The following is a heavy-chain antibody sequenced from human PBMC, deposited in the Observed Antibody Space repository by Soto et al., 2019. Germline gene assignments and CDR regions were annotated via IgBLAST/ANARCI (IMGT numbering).Heavy chain of an antibody. CDR2: ISYDGSNK. CDR1: GFTFSSYG. J-gene: IGHJ6*02. Sequence: PGGSLRLSCAASGFTFSSYGMHWVRQAPGKGLEWVAVISYDGSNKYYADSVKGRFTISRDNSKNTLYLQMNSLRAEDTAVYYCANWPHSALAGVWGQGTTVTVSS. V-gene: IGHV3-30*18. CDR3: ANWPHSALAGV.